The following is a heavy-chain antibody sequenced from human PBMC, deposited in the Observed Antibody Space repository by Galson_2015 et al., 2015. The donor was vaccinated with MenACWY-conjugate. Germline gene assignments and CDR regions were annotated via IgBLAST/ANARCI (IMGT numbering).Heavy chain of an antibody. V-gene: IGHV6-1*01. D-gene: IGHD3-22*01. CDR3: ARVIHPRGGYWKKVDY. CDR2: TYYRSKWYN. J-gene: IGHJ4*02. CDR1: GDSVSSNSAA. Sequence: CAISGDSVSSNSAAWNWIRQSPSRGLEWLGRTYYRSKWYNDYAVSVRSRITIDPDTSKNQFSLQLSSVTAADTAVYYCARVIHPRGGYWKKVDYWGQGTLVTVSS.